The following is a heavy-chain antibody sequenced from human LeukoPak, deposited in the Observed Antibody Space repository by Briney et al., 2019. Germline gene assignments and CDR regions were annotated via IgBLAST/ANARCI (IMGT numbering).Heavy chain of an antibody. D-gene: IGHD2-2*01. CDR3: ARGRRYCSSTSCPSWYFDL. CDR2: IYPGDSDT. J-gene: IGHJ2*01. Sequence: GKSLKISCKGSGYSFTTHWIGWARQMPGKGLEWMGNIYPGDSDTRYSPSFQGQVTISADKSISTAYLQWSSLKASDTAMYYCARGRRYCSSTSCPSWYFDLWGRGTLVTVSS. V-gene: IGHV5-51*01. CDR1: GYSFTTHW.